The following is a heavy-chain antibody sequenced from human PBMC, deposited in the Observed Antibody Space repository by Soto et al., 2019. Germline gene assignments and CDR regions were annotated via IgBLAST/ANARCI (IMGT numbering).Heavy chain of an antibody. CDR2: ISSNGGST. Sequence: GVLRLSCAASGFTFSSYAMHWVRQAPGKGMEYVSAISSNGGSTYYANSVKGRFTISRNNSKNTLYLQIGSIRAEDMAEYYCAKNDGSGRTSYYYMYVWGKGTTVTVSS. CDR1: GFTFSSYA. V-gene: IGHV3-64*01. D-gene: IGHD3-10*01. J-gene: IGHJ6*03. CDR3: AKNDGSGRTSYYYMYV.